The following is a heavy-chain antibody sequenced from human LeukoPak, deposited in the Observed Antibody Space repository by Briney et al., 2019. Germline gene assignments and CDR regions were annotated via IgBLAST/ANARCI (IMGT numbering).Heavy chain of an antibody. Sequence: SETLSLTCTVSGGSISSYYWSWIRQPPGKGLEWIGYIYYSGSTNYNPSLKSRVTISVDTSKNQFSLKLSSATAADTAVYYCAVGQYGDPRFDYWGQGTLVTVSS. CDR3: AVGQYGDPRFDY. CDR1: GGSISSYY. V-gene: IGHV4-59*01. CDR2: IYYSGST. J-gene: IGHJ4*02. D-gene: IGHD4-17*01.